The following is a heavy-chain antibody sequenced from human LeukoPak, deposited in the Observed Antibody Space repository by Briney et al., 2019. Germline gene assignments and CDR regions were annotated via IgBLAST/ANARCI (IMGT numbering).Heavy chain of an antibody. V-gene: IGHV4-39*01. CDR1: GGSISDNDYS. CDR3: ARRYYFVSGSYYPFDF. Sequence: SETLSLTCNVSGGSISDNDYSWDWIRQPPGKGLEWMGGIHYSGTTYSNPSLKSRISISVHTSKSHFSLKLRSVTAADTAVYYCARRYYFVSGSYYPFDFWGQGTLVTVSS. J-gene: IGHJ4*02. D-gene: IGHD3-10*01. CDR2: IHYSGTT.